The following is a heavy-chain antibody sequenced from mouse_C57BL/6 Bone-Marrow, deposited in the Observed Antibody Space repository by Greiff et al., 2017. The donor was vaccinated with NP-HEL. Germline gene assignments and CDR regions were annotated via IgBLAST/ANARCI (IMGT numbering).Heavy chain of an antibody. Sequence: QVQLQQPGAELVKPGASVKLSCKASGYTFTSYWMQWVKQRPGQGLEWIGEIDPSDSYTNYNQKFKGKATLTVDTSSSTAYMQLSSLTSEDSAVDDCARRGISYYGSSYWYFDVWGTGTTVTVSS. J-gene: IGHJ1*03. D-gene: IGHD1-1*01. CDR2: IDPSDSYT. CDR3: ARRGISYYGSSYWYFDV. CDR1: GYTFTSYW. V-gene: IGHV1-50*01.